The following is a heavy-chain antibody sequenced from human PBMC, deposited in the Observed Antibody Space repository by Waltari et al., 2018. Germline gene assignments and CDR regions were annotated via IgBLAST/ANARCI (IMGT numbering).Heavy chain of an antibody. Sequence: QVQLQQWGAGLLKPSETLSLTCAVYGGSFSGYYWSWIRQPPGKGLEWIGEINHSGSTNYNPSLKSRVTISVDTSKNQFSLKLSSVTAADTAVYYCARGYYYGSGSYYNRRGWFDPWGQGTLVTVSS. CDR1: GGSFSGYY. D-gene: IGHD3-10*01. CDR3: ARGYYYGSGSYYNRRGWFDP. CDR2: INHSGST. J-gene: IGHJ5*02. V-gene: IGHV4-34*01.